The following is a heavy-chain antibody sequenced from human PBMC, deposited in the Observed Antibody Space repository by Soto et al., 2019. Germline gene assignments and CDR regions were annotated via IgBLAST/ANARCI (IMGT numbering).Heavy chain of an antibody. CDR3: ARRSYCSSTSCYDSGAFDI. CDR2: IWYDGSNK. V-gene: IGHV3-33*01. Sequence: QVQLVESGGGVVQPGRSLRLSCAASGFTFSSYGMHWVRQAPGKGLEWVAVIWYDGSNKYYADSVKGRFTVSRDNSKNTLYLQMNSLRAEDKAVYYCARRSYCSSTSCYDSGAFDIWGQGTMVTVSS. CDR1: GFTFSSYG. J-gene: IGHJ3*02. D-gene: IGHD2-2*01.